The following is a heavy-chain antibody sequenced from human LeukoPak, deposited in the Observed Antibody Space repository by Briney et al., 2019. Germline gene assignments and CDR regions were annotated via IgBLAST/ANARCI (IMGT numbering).Heavy chain of an antibody. CDR1: GGSFSGYY. CDR3: ARALKELGYFDL. D-gene: IGHD1-7*01. CDR2: INHSGST. Sequence: SQTLSLTCAVYGGSFSGYYWSWIRQPPGKGLEWIGEINHSGSTNYNPSLKSRVTISVDTSKNQFSLKLSSVTAADTAVYYCARALKELGYFDLWGRGTLVTVSS. V-gene: IGHV4-34*01. J-gene: IGHJ2*01.